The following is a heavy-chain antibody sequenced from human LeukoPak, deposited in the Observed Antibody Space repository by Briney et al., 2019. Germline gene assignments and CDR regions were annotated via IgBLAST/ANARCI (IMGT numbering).Heavy chain of an antibody. CDR3: ARDVSGYYYGNAFDI. CDR1: GFMFSSYS. CDR2: ISSSSDYI. J-gene: IGHJ3*02. D-gene: IGHD3-22*01. V-gene: IGHV3-21*01. Sequence: GGSLRLSCAASGFMFSSYSMNWVRQAPGKGLEWVSSISSSSDYIYYADSVKGRFTISRDNAKNSLYLQMNSLRAEDTAVYYCARDVSGYYYGNAFDIWGQGTMVTVSS.